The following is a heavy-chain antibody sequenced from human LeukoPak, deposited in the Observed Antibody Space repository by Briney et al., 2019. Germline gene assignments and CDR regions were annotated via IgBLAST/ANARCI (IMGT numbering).Heavy chain of an antibody. D-gene: IGHD3-16*01. CDR3: ARGHDPYAFDI. J-gene: IGHJ3*02. CDR2: ISSSSSYI. CDR1: RFTFSSYS. V-gene: IGHV3-21*01. Sequence: GGSLRLSCAASRFTFSSYSMNWVRQAPGKGLEWVSSISSSSSYIYYADSVKGRFTISRDNAKNSLYLQMNSLRAEDTAVYYCARGHDPYAFDIWGQGTMVTVSS.